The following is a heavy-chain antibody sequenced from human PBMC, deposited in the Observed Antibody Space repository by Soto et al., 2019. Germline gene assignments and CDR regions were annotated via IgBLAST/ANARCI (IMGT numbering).Heavy chain of an antibody. CDR3: VRQGIGNLHGLVDV. V-gene: IGHV4-59*08. CDR2: VYYDGGS. D-gene: IGHD3-10*01. Sequence: QVQLQESGPGLVKPSETLSLTCTVSGGSIDGRNCAWIRQPPGKGLEWLGYVYYDGGSSYNPSVKSRLTLSMDTSKSQFSLQLRSVTAADTAVYYGVRQGIGNLHGLVDVWGRGTTVTVSS. J-gene: IGHJ6*02. CDR1: GGSIDGRN.